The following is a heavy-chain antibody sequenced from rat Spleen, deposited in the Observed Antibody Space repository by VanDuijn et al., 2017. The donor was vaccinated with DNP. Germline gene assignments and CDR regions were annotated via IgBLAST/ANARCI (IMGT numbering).Heavy chain of an antibody. J-gene: IGHJ2*01. V-gene: IGHV2-16*01. Sequence: QVQLKESGPGLVQPSQTLSLTCTVSGFSLTSYHVSWVRQPPGKSLVWMGSIWAGGGTNYNSAVQSRLSISRDTSKSQVFLKMNSLQTEDTAMYFCASGGPFDYWGQGVMVTVSS. CDR1: GFSLTSYH. CDR3: ASGGPFDY. CDR2: IWAGGGT. D-gene: IGHD1-11*01.